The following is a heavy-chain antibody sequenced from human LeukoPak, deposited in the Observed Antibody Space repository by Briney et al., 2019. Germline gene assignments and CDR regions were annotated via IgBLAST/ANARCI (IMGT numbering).Heavy chain of an antibody. Sequence: KPSETLSLTCTVSGGSISSYYWSWIRQPPGKGLEWIGYIYYSGSTNYNPSLKSRVTISVDTSNNQFSLKLSSVTAADTAVYYCARGPAKYYDFWSGPYYYYYMDVWGKGTTVTVSS. CDR2: IYYSGST. CDR3: ARGPAKYYDFWSGPYYYYYMDV. V-gene: IGHV4-59*01. J-gene: IGHJ6*03. CDR1: GGSISSYY. D-gene: IGHD3-3*01.